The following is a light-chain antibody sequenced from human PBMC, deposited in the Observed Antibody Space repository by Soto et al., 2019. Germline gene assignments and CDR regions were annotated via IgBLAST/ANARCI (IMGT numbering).Light chain of an antibody. CDR3: QQRSNWPRT. CDR2: DAS. CDR1: QSVSSY. J-gene: IGKJ1*01. V-gene: IGKV3-11*01. Sequence: EIVLTQSPATLSLSPGERATLSCRASQSVSSYLAWYQQKPGQAPRLLIYDASNRATGIPARFSGSGSGTDCTLTNSSLEPEDFAVYYCQQRSNWPRTFGQGTKVEIK.